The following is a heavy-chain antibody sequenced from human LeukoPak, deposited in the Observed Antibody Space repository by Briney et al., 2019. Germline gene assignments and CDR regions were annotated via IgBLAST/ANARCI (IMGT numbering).Heavy chain of an antibody. CDR1: GFTFSSYS. Sequence: GGSLRLSCAASGFTFSSYSMNWVRQAPGKGLEWVSYISSSSTTIYYADSVKGRFTISRDSAKNSLYLQMNSLRDEDTDVYYCARGFDGDHPHWGQGTLVTVSS. CDR2: ISSSSTTI. V-gene: IGHV3-48*02. CDR3: ARGFDGDHPH. D-gene: IGHD7-27*01. J-gene: IGHJ4*02.